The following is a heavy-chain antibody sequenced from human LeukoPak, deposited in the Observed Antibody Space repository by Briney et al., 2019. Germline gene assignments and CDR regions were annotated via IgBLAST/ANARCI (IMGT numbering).Heavy chain of an antibody. CDR3: ARHVVGNNWFDP. CDR1: GGSISSSSHY. J-gene: IGHJ5*02. D-gene: IGHD2-15*01. Sequence: SETLSLTCTVSGGSISSSSHYWDWIRQPPGKGLQWIGNIHYTGNTYYNPSLKSRVTISTDTSKNQFSLKLNAVTAADTAVYYCARHVVGNNWFDPWGQGTLVTVSS. V-gene: IGHV4-39*01. CDR2: IHYTGNT.